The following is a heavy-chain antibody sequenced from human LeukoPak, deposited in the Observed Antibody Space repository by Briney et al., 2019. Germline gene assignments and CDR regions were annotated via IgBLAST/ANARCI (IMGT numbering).Heavy chain of an antibody. CDR3: ARVGPRYCSGGSCSRFDP. Sequence: SVKVSCKASGGTFSSYAISWVRQAPGQGLDWMGGIIPIFGTANYAQKFQGRVTITADESTSTAYMELSSLRSEDTAVYYCARVGPRYCSGGSCSRFDPWGQGTLVTVSS. D-gene: IGHD2-15*01. CDR2: IIPIFGTA. V-gene: IGHV1-69*13. CDR1: GGTFSSYA. J-gene: IGHJ5*02.